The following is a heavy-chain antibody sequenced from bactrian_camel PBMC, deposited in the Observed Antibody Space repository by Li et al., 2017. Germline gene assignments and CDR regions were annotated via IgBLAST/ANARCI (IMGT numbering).Heavy chain of an antibody. CDR3: AADGGSWYVSNPRRCPDDFDY. D-gene: IGHD6*01. V-gene: IGHV3S53*01. CDR1: EFRFMVSC. CDR2: IDPSGRA. Sequence: HVQLVESGGGSVQAGESLRLSCDTSEFRFMVSCMAWFRQAPGQGREGVAGIDPSGRARYKDSVEGRFTISRDNAKNTVYLEMNSLKPDDTAMYYCAADGGSWYVSNPRRCPDDFDYWGQGTQVTVS. J-gene: IGHJ6*01.